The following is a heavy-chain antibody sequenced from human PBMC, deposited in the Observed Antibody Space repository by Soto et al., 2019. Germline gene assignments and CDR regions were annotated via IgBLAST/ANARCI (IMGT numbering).Heavy chain of an antibody. CDR2: ISAYNGNT. J-gene: IGHJ6*02. D-gene: IGHD2-2*01. CDR1: GYTFTSYG. V-gene: IGHV1-18*04. Sequence: ASVKVSCKASGYTFTSYGISWVQQAPGQGLEWMGWISAYNGNTNYAQKLQGRVTMTTDTSTSTAYMELRSLRSDDTAVYYCARERPRLVVVPAATLYYGMDVWGQGTTVTVSS. CDR3: ARERPRLVVVPAATLYYGMDV.